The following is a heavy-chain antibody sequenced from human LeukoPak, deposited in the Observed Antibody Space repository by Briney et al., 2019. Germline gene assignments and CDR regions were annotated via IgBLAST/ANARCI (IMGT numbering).Heavy chain of an antibody. CDR3: ARRRKDLNWFDP. Sequence: SETLSLTCTVSGDSISNSDYFWGWIRQPPGKGLEWIALINYSGRTFYNPSLRSRVTISVDMSKNQFSLNLNSVTAADTAVYYCARRRKDLNWFDPWGQGTLVTVSS. CDR2: INYSGRT. CDR1: GDSISNSDYF. V-gene: IGHV4-39*01. J-gene: IGHJ5*02.